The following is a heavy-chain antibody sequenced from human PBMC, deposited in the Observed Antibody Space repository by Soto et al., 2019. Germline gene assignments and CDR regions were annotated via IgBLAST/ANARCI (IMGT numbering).Heavy chain of an antibody. CDR3: ANDRISVVMVTTRILYYYYYYGMNV. V-gene: IGHV3-48*02. D-gene: IGHD5-18*01. J-gene: IGHJ6*02. CDR1: GFTFSSYS. Sequence: PGGSLRLSCAASGFTFSSYSMNWVRQAPGKGLEWVSYISSSSSTIYYADSVKGRFTISRDNAKNSLYLQMNSLRDEDTAVYYCANDRISVVMVTTRILYYYYYYGMNVWGRGTTVTVSS. CDR2: ISSSSSTI.